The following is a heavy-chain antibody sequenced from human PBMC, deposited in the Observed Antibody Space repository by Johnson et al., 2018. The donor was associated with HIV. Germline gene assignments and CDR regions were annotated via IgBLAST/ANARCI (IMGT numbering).Heavy chain of an antibody. CDR2: FYSGGST. Sequence: VQLVESGGGLVQPGGSLRLSCAASGFTFSSYSMNWVRQAPGKGLEWVSVFYSGGSTYYADSVKGRFTISRDNSKNTLYLQMNSLRAEDTAVYYCARSQIDAFDIWGQGTMVTVSS. CDR3: ARSQIDAFDI. J-gene: IGHJ3*02. V-gene: IGHV3-66*01. CDR1: GFTFSSYS.